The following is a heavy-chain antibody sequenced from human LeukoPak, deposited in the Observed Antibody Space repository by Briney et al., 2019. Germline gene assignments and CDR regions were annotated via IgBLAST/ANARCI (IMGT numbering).Heavy chain of an antibody. CDR2: ISGSGGST. J-gene: IGHJ4*02. Sequence: PGGSLGLSCAASGFTFSSYAMSWVRQAPGKGLEWVSAISGSGGSTYYADSVKGRFTISRDNSKNTLYLQMNSLRAEDTAVYYCTKEGYYGSGSFPDYWGQGTLVTVSS. D-gene: IGHD3-10*01. CDR3: TKEGYYGSGSFPDY. CDR1: GFTFSSYA. V-gene: IGHV3-23*01.